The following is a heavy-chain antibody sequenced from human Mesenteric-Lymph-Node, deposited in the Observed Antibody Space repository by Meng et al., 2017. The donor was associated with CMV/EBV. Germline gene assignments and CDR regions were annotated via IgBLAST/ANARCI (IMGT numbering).Heavy chain of an antibody. CDR1: GFSFTIYG. CDR2: IMYDGSNE. CDR3: AKSAGTTILHWFDP. Sequence: SCAVSGFSFTIYGMHWVRQAPGKGLEWVAFIMYDGSNEFYADSVKGRFTISRDNTKNSLYLQMNSLRAEGTALYYCAKSAGTTILHWFDPWGQGTLVTVSS. D-gene: IGHD1-7*01. V-gene: IGHV3-30*02. J-gene: IGHJ5*02.